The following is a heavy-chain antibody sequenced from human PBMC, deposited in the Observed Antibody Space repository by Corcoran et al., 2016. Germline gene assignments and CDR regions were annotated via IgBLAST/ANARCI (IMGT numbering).Heavy chain of an antibody. Sequence: EVQLVESGGGLVKPGGSLRLSCAASGFTFSNAWMSWVRQAPGKGLEWVGRIKNKTDGGTTDYAAPVKGRFTISRDDSKNTLDLQMNSLKTEDTAVYYCTTDRGRFRFLEWLPKNWFDPWGQGTLVTVSS. CDR2: IKNKTDGGTT. CDR1: GFTFSNAW. D-gene: IGHD3-3*01. J-gene: IGHJ5*02. CDR3: TTDRGRFRFLEWLPKNWFDP. V-gene: IGHV3-15*01.